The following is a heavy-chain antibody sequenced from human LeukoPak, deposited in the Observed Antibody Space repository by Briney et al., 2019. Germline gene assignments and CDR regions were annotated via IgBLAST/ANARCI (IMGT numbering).Heavy chain of an antibody. J-gene: IGHJ4*02. CDR2: ISGNNDNP. CDR3: ARDGTSTDDY. Sequence: ASVKVSCKTSGYTFSNFGINWVRQAPGQGLEWMGWISGNNDNPNYGQKFRGRLTVTTDTPTSTAYMELRNLRFDDTAVYYCARDGTSTDDYWGQGTLVTVSS. D-gene: IGHD2-2*01. CDR1: GYTFSNFG. V-gene: IGHV1-18*01.